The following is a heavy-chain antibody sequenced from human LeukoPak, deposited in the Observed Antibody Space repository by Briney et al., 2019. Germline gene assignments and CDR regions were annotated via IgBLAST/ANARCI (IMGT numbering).Heavy chain of an antibody. J-gene: IGHJ5*02. CDR1: GASISSSSYY. Sequence: SETQCLTCTVSGASISSSSYYWGWIRQPPGKGLESIGSIYDSGSTYYDPSLKSRFTISVDTSKNQFSLKLTSVTAADTAVYYCARGTRMAVGGGRWFDPGGERTLVTVP. CDR3: ARGTRMAVGGGRWFDP. V-gene: IGHV4-39*01. CDR2: IYDSGST. D-gene: IGHD6-19*01.